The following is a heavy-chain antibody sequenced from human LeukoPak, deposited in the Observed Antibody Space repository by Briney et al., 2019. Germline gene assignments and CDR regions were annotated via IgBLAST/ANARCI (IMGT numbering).Heavy chain of an antibody. Sequence: ASVKVSCKASGYTFTGYYMHWVRQAPGQGLEWRGWINPNSGGTNYAQKFQGRVTMTRDTSISTAYMELSRLRSDDTAVYYCARVSVLRFLEWLPLLIWGQGTMVTVSS. CDR2: INPNSGGT. CDR3: ARVSVLRFLEWLPLLI. J-gene: IGHJ3*02. CDR1: GYTFTGYY. V-gene: IGHV1-2*02. D-gene: IGHD3-3*01.